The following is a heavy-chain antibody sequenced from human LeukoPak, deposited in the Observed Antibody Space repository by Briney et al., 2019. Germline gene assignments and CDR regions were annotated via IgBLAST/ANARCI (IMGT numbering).Heavy chain of an antibody. CDR1: GFTFSTYW. CDR3: ATQDGYDNSGHYGY. D-gene: IGHD3-22*01. V-gene: IGHV3-74*01. CDR2: INSDGSRT. Sequence: PGGSLRLSCAASGFTFSTYWMHWVRQAPGKGLVWVSRINSDGSRTTYADSVKGRFTISRDNAKNTLYLQMNSLRAEDTAVYYCATQDGYDNSGHYGYWGQGTLVTVSS. J-gene: IGHJ4*02.